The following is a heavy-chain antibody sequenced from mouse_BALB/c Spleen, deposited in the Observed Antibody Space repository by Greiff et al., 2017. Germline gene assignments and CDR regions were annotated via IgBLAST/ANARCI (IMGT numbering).Heavy chain of an antibody. Sequence: VQLQQSGAELVKPGASVKLSCTASGFNIKDPYMHWVKQRPEQGLEWIGRIDPANGNTKYDPKFQGKATITADTSSNTAYLQLSSLTSEDTAVYYCARKGYAMDYWGQGTSVTVSS. CDR2: IDPANGNT. CDR1: GFNIKDPY. J-gene: IGHJ4*01. V-gene: IGHV14-3*02. CDR3: ARKGYAMDY.